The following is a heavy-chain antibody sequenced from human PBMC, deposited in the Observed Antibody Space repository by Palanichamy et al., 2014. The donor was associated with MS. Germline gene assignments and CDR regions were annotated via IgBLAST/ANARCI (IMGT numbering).Heavy chain of an antibody. Sequence: IRRKASGGTTDYAASVKGRFTISRDDSKSIAYLQMNSLKTEDTAVYYCSRDENSGYYYLPRGYWGQGTLVTVSS. D-gene: IGHD1-26*01. CDR3: SRDENSGYYYLPRGY. CDR2: IRRKASGGTT. V-gene: IGHV3-49*02. J-gene: IGHJ4*02.